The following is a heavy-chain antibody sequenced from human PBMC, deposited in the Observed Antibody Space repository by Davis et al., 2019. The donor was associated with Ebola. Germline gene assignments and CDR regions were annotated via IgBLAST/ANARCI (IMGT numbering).Heavy chain of an antibody. V-gene: IGHV3-7*03. CDR3: ATCDGDYVEDAFDI. J-gene: IGHJ3*02. Sequence: GESLKISCAASGFTFSSYWMSWVRQAPGKGLECVANIKQDGSEKFYVDSVKGRFTISRDNAKNSLYLQMNCLRAEDTAVYYCATCDGDYVEDAFDIWGQGTMVTVSS. CDR2: IKQDGSEK. D-gene: IGHD4-17*01. CDR1: GFTFSSYW.